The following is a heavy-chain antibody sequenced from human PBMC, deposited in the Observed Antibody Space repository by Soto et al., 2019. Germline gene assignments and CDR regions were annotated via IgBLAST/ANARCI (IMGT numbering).Heavy chain of an antibody. V-gene: IGHV1-69*13. D-gene: IGHD1-26*01. Sequence: SVKVSCKASGGNLNNYAISCVLQAPLQGLDWMGGITPILGTAKYAQKFQDRVTITAVESTSTVYMELTNLRSEDTAVYHCARDHSLVGGTYYFDYWGRGTLVTVSS. CDR1: GGNLNNYA. J-gene: IGHJ4*02. CDR3: ARDHSLVGGTYYFDY. CDR2: ITPILGTA.